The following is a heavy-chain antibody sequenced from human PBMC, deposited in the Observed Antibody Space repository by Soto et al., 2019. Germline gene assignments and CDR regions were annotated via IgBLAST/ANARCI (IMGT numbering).Heavy chain of an antibody. D-gene: IGHD1-26*01. J-gene: IGHJ4*02. CDR1: GFIFSNYV. Sequence: EVQLVDSGGGLVQPGGSLRLSCAASGFIFSNYVMSWVRQAPGKGLEWVSSISDSGGTSYYAVSVKGRFTISRDNSKNTLYLQMNRLRAEDTAIYYCAKRPRALLTFDYWGQGTLVTVSS. CDR3: AKRPRALLTFDY. CDR2: ISDSGGTS. V-gene: IGHV3-23*04.